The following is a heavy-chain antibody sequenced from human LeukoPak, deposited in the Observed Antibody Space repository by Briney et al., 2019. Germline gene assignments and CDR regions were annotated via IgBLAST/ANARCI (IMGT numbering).Heavy chain of an antibody. D-gene: IGHD3-22*01. V-gene: IGHV3-23*01. J-gene: IGHJ4*02. Sequence: GGSLRLSCAASGFTFTSYAMTWVRQAPGKGLEWVSTIIGSGGTTYYADSVKGRFTISRHNSERSVYLQMNSLRAEDTAVYYCAKDRAYYDSGGYYYWGQGTLVTVSS. CDR1: GFTFTSYA. CDR3: AKDRAYYDSGGYYY. CDR2: IIGSGGTT.